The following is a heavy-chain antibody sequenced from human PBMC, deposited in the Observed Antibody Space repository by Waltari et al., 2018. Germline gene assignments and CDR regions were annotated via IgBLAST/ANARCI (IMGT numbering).Heavy chain of an antibody. V-gene: IGHV4-34*01. Sequence: QVQLHQWGAGQLKPSETLSLTCAVSGESFLGYFWSWIRQSPGKGLEWLGSIHYSGSTNYKPPLGSRLSLSVDTTKKRFSLSLTSVTAADAALYFCARYGEVPASYFFDYWGQGTLVTVSS. CDR3: ARYGEVPASYFFDY. CDR1: GESFLGYF. D-gene: IGHD2-21*01. J-gene: IGHJ4*01. CDR2: IHYSGST.